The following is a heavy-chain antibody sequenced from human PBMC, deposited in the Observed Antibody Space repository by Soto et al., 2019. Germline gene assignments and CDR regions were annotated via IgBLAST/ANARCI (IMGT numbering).Heavy chain of an antibody. D-gene: IGHD5-12*01. V-gene: IGHV1-18*01. J-gene: IGHJ4*02. Sequence: VASVKVSCKASGYTFTDYGILWLRQAPGQGLEWMGWISIYYGNADYSQELQGRVTMTRDISTSTAYMELTSLRSDDTAVYYCAILPSEIYEYDFWGQGTPVTVS. CDR1: GYTFTDYG. CDR3: AILPSEIYEYDF. CDR2: ISIYYGNA.